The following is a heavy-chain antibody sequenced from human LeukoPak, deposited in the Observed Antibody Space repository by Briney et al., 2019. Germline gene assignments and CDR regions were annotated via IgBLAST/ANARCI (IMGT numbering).Heavy chain of an antibody. CDR1: GFTFSSYW. J-gene: IGHJ4*02. V-gene: IGHV3-74*01. Sequence: GSLRLSCXASGFTFSSYWMHWARQAPGKGLVWVSRINSDGSSRTYADSVKGRFTISRDNAKNPLSLQMNSLRTEDTAVYYCAREVCIGGSCSVFDYWGQGTLVTVSS. CDR3: AREVCIGGSCSVFDY. D-gene: IGHD2-15*01. CDR2: INSDGSSR.